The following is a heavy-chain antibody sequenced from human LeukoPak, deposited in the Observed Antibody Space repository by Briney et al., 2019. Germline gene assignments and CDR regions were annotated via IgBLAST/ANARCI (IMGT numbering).Heavy chain of an antibody. CDR1: GGSISSSSYY. CDR3: ARHRGNARRWGDYNWFDP. V-gene: IGHV4-39*01. J-gene: IGHJ5*02. D-gene: IGHD1-1*01. Sequence: SETLSLTCTVSGGSISSSSYYWGWIRQPPGKGLEWIGSIYYSGSTYYNPSLKSRVTISVDTSKNQFSLKLSSVTAADTAVYYCARHRGNARRWGDYNWFDPWGQGTLVTVSS. CDR2: IYYSGST.